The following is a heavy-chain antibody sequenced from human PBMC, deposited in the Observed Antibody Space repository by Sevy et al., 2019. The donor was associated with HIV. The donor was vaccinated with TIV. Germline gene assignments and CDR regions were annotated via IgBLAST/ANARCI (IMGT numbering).Heavy chain of an antibody. CDR3: ERSPPVVVVPGAPSWFDP. V-gene: IGHV4-34*01. D-gene: IGHD2-2*01. Sequence: SETLSLTCAVHDGSFSGYYWNWIRQLPGKGLEWIGEINESGITYYNPSLKSRVTISVDKSKKQFSLKLNSVTAADTAVYFCERSPPVVVVPGAPSWFDPWGQGTLVTVSS. CDR1: DGSFSGYY. CDR2: INESGIT. J-gene: IGHJ5*02.